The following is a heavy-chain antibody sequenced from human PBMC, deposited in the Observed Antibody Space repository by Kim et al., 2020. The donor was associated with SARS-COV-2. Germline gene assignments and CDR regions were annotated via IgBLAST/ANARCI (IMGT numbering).Heavy chain of an antibody. J-gene: IGHJ4*02. CDR3: TTTFGTSGY. CDR2: INSEGGKI. CDR1: GFTFSSYW. Sequence: GGSLRRSCAGSGFTFSSYWIHWVRQAPGKGLVWVSRINSEGGKIMYADSVKGRFTISRDNAKDTVYLQMSSLRAEDTGVYYCTTTFGTSGYWGQGTLVTVSS. V-gene: IGHV3-74*03. D-gene: IGHD3-3*01.